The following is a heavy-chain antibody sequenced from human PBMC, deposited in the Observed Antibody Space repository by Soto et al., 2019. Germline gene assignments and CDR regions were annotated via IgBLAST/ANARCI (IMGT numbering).Heavy chain of an antibody. CDR1: GGTFISYA. Sequence: SVKVSCKASGGTFISYAISWVRQAPGQGLEWMGGIIPIFGTANYAQKFQGRVTITADESTSTAYMELSSLRSEDTAVYYCAGADAIGYGMNVWVQGTTVTVSS. D-gene: IGHD2-2*01. V-gene: IGHV1-69*13. CDR2: IIPIFGTA. CDR3: AGADAIGYGMNV. J-gene: IGHJ6*02.